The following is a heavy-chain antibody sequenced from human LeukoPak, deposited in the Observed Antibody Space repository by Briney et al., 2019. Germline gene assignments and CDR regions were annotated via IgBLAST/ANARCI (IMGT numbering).Heavy chain of an antibody. D-gene: IGHD5-24*01. V-gene: IGHV3-7*01. CDR2: IKQDGSEK. CDR1: RFTFSSYW. CDR3: ARRDGYNRAGTWFDP. J-gene: IGHJ5*02. Sequence: GGSLRLSCAASRFTFSSYWMSWVRQAPGKGLEWVANIKQDGSEKYYVDSVKGRFTISRDNAKNSLYLQMNSLRAEDTAVYYCARRDGYNRAGTWFDPWGQGTLVTVSS.